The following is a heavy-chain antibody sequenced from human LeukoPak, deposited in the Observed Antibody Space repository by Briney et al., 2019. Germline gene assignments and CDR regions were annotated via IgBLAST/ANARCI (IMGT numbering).Heavy chain of an antibody. J-gene: IGHJ4*02. V-gene: IGHV5-51*01. CDR2: IYPGDSDT. CDR3: ARLGASGGHYHDY. D-gene: IGHD3-10*01. Sequence: GESLQISGQGSGSTFTSYWIGGLGQLPGKGREWMGIIYPGDSDTRYSPSFQGQVTISADKSLSSAYLQWSSLKASDTAMYYCARLGASGGHYHDYWGQGTLVTVSS. CDR1: GSTFTSYW.